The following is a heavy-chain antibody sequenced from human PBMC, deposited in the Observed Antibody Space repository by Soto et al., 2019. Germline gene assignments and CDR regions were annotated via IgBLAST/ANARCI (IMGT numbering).Heavy chain of an antibody. CDR2: IYPGDHET. CDR1: GYTFSNFW. CDR3: ARQTEIDLYGMDV. J-gene: IGHJ6*02. V-gene: IGHV5-51*01. Sequence: PGESLKISCQSSGYTFSNFWIGWVRQLPGKGLEWMGIIYPGDHETRYSPSFHGKVTISADRSISTAYLQWSSLKASNTAMYYCARQTEIDLYGMDVWGQGTTVTVSS.